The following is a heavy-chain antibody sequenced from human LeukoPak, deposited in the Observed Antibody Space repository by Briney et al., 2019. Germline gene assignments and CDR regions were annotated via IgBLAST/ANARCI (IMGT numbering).Heavy chain of an antibody. CDR1: GFTFSSYA. Sequence: GGSLRLFCAASGFTFSSYAMSWVRQAPGKGLEWVSAISGSGGSTYYADSVKGRFTISRDNSKNTLYLQMNSLRAEDTAVYYCAKGGAPLTIRFLEWFPFDYWGQGTLVTVSS. V-gene: IGHV3-23*01. J-gene: IGHJ4*02. CDR2: ISGSGGST. D-gene: IGHD3-3*01. CDR3: AKGGAPLTIRFLEWFPFDY.